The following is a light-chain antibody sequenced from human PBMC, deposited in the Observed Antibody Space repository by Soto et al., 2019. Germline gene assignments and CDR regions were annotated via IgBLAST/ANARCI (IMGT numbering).Light chain of an antibody. CDR3: NSYTSSSTYV. Sequence: QSVLTQPASVSGSPGQSITISCTGTSSDVGGYNYVSWYQQHPGKAPTLMIYEVNNRPSGVSNRFSGSKSGNTASLTISGLQAEDEAHYYCNSYTSSSTYVLGNGTKVTVL. J-gene: IGLJ1*01. V-gene: IGLV2-14*01. CDR1: SSDVGGYNY. CDR2: EVN.